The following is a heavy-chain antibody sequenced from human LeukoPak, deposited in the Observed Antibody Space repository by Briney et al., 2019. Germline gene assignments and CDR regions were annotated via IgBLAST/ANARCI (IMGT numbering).Heavy chain of an antibody. Sequence: SETLSLTCTVSGGSINSYYWNWIRQPPGKGLEWIGYIYYSGSTNYNPSLKSRVTISVDTSKNQFSLKLSSVTAADTAVYYCARLYYYDSSGYYSLWGQGTLVTVSS. D-gene: IGHD3-22*01. V-gene: IGHV4-59*12. J-gene: IGHJ4*02. CDR1: GGSINSYY. CDR2: IYYSGST. CDR3: ARLYYYDSSGYYSL.